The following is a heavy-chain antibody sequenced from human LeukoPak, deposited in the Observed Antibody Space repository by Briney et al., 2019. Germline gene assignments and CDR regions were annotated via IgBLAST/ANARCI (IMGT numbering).Heavy chain of an antibody. D-gene: IGHD3-10*01. CDR1: SDSIYSSNYY. Sequence: SETLSLTCTVSSDSIYSSNYYWGWIRQPPGKGLEWIGSIYYSGSTYYNPSLKSRVTISVDTSKNQFSLKLSSVTAADTAVYYCARHVLTMVRGVIFYFDYWGQGTLVTVSS. V-gene: IGHV4-39*01. CDR3: ARHVLTMVRGVIFYFDY. CDR2: IYYSGST. J-gene: IGHJ4*02.